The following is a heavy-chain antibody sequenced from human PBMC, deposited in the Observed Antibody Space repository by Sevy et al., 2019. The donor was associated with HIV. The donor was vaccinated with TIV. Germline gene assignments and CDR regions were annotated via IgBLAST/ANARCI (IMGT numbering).Heavy chain of an antibody. D-gene: IGHD2-15*01. CDR1: GFTFSNYW. V-gene: IGHV3-7*01. Sequence: GGSLRLSCEVSGFTFSNYWMTWVRQAPGKGLEWVANIKEDGSDKYYGDSVKGRFSLSRDNAKNSLYLQMDSLRAEDTAVYYCVRDGLASATDFDYWGQGTLLTVSS. J-gene: IGHJ4*02. CDR3: VRDGLASATDFDY. CDR2: IKEDGSDK.